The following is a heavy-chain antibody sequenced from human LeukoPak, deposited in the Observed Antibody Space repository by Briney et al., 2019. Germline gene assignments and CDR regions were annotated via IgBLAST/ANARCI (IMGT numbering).Heavy chain of an antibody. V-gene: IGHV3-21*01. CDR3: VRDDDRPDNGLDY. D-gene: IGHD3-22*01. CDR2: ITATSLHI. Sequence: GGSLRLSCAASEVTFSGYSMNWVRQAPGKGLEWVSAITATSLHIYYTDSVKGRFTISRDNSKNTLYLQMNSLRAEDTAVYYCVRDDDRPDNGLDYWGQGTLVTVSS. CDR1: EVTFSGYS. J-gene: IGHJ4*02.